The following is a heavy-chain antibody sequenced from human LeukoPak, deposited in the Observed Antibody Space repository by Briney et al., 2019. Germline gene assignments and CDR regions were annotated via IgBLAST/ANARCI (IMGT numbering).Heavy chain of an antibody. V-gene: IGHV4-61*02. J-gene: IGHJ4*02. CDR1: GGSISSGSYY. Sequence: PSDTLSLTCTVSGGSISSGSYYWSWIRQPAGKGLEWIGRIYTSGSTNYNPSLKSRVTISVDTSKNQFSLKLSSVTAADTAVYYCARVVYDSTSGGFDYWGQGTLVTVSS. D-gene: IGHD3-22*01. CDR2: IYTSGST. CDR3: ARVVYDSTSGGFDY.